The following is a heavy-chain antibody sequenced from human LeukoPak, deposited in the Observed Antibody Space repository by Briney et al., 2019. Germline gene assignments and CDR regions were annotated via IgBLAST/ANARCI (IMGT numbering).Heavy chain of an antibody. D-gene: IGHD3-3*01. J-gene: IGHJ4*02. V-gene: IGHV3-21*01. CDR3: ATTFGVFWSGYPVDY. CDR2: ISSSSSYI. CDR1: GFTFSSYS. Sequence: GGSLRLSCAASGFTFSSYSMNWVRQAPGKGLEWVSSISSSSSYIYYADSVKGRFTISRDNAKNSLYLQMNSLRAEDTAVYYCATTFGVFWSGYPVDYWGQGTLVIVSS.